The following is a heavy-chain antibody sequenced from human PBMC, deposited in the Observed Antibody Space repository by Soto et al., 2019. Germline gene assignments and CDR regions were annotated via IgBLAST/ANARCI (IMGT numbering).Heavy chain of an antibody. CDR1: GASISSTYW. D-gene: IGHD2-15*01. V-gene: IGHV4-4*02. CDR3: ATLPPRIVVVMTDLPT. J-gene: IGHJ5*02. Sequence: QLRESGPGLVKPSGTLSLTCFVSGASISSTYWWSWVRQTPGKRLEWIGQIYHTGTPSYNPSLKNRVTISLDKSNNQFSLRLTSMTAADTAVYYCATLPPRIVVVMTDLPTWGQGTLVTVSS. CDR2: IYHTGTP.